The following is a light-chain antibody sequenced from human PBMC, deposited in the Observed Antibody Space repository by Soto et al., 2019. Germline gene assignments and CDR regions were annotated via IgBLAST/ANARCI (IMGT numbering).Light chain of an antibody. CDR1: SSNIGSGYD. CDR3: QSYDSSLSGSV. Sequence: QAVVTQPPSVSGAPGQRVTISCTGSSSNIGSGYDVHWYQQLPGAAPKLLIRANTHRPSGVPDRFSASKSGTSASLAITGLQADDEADYYCQSYDSSLSGSVFGGGTKLTVL. V-gene: IGLV1-40*01. CDR2: ANT. J-gene: IGLJ3*02.